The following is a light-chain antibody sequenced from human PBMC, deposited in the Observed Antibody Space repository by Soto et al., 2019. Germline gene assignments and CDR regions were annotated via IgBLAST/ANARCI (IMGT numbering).Light chain of an antibody. CDR1: QYINTY. V-gene: IGKV1-39*01. CDR2: DAS. CDR3: QQTYDAPLT. Sequence: DIQMTQSPSSLSAPIGDRVTITCWASQYINTYLNWYQQKPGKAPKVLISDASSLQSGVSSRFSGSGSGTDFTLTISSLQPEDFATYYCQQTYDAPLTFGGGTEVEIK. J-gene: IGKJ4*01.